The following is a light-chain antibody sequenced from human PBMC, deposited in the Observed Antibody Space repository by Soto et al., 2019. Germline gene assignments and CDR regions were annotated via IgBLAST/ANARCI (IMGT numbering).Light chain of an antibody. CDR3: LQDYNYPWT. CDR1: QGIDSY. CDR2: AAS. J-gene: IGKJ1*01. Sequence: IQLTQSPSSLSASVGDRVTITCRASQGIDSYLGWYQQKPGKAPKLLIYAASSLQSGVPSRFSGSGSGTDFTLTISSLQPEDFATYYCLQDYNYPWTLGQGTKLDI. V-gene: IGKV1-6*01.